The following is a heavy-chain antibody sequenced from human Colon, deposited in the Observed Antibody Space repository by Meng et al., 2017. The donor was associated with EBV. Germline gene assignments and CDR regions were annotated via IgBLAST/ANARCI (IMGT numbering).Heavy chain of an antibody. CDR1: GVSISRNFR. V-gene: IGHV4-4*02. J-gene: IGHJ4*02. Sequence: GHRPASGPRLVNLSGTLSLPCGVSGVSISRNFRCTWVRQPPGKGLEWIGDIDDSGSTNYNPSLNSRISISLDKSKNHFSLKVNSVTAADTAVYYCARGKQDAWELLAYWGQGALVTVSS. D-gene: IGHD1-26*01. CDR2: IDDSGST. CDR3: ARGKQDAWELLAY.